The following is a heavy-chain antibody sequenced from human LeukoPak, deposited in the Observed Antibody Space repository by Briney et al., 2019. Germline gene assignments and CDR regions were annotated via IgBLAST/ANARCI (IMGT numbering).Heavy chain of an antibody. Sequence: SETLSLTCAVSGGSISSSNWWSWVRQPPGKGLEWIEEIYHSGSTNYNPSLKSRVTISVDKSKNQFSLKLSSVTAADTAVYYCVGGGSSGYFPFIDYWGQGTLVAVSS. CDR3: VGGGSSGYFPFIDY. CDR1: GGSISSSNW. D-gene: IGHD3-22*01. J-gene: IGHJ4*02. CDR2: IYHSGST. V-gene: IGHV4-4*02.